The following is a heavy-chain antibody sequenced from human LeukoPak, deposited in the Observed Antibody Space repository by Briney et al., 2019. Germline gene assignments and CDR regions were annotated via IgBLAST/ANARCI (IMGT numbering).Heavy chain of an antibody. Sequence: GASVNVSCTASGGTFSSYAISWVRQAPGQGLEWMGGIIPIFGTANYAQKFQGRVTITADKSTSTVYMELSSLRSEDTAVYYCARVTGVLRYFDWLFPPDYWGQGTLVTVSS. D-gene: IGHD3-9*01. CDR2: IIPIFGTA. CDR3: ARVTGVLRYFDWLFPPDY. V-gene: IGHV1-69*06. J-gene: IGHJ4*02. CDR1: GGTFSSYA.